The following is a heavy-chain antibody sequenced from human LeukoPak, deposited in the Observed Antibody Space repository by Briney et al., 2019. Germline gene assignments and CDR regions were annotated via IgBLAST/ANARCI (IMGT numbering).Heavy chain of an antibody. CDR3: ARGIESYGDYGY. J-gene: IGHJ4*02. Sequence: SETLSLTCTVSGGSISGSYWSWIRQPPGKGLEWIAYMYNSGSTNYNPSLKSRVTISIDTSKNQFSLKLSSLTAADTAIYYCARGIESYGDYGYWGQGTLVTVSS. CDR2: MYNSGST. CDR1: GGSISGSY. V-gene: IGHV4-59*01. D-gene: IGHD4-17*01.